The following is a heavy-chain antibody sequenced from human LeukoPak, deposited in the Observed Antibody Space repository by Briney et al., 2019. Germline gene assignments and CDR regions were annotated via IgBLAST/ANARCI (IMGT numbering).Heavy chain of an antibody. D-gene: IGHD2-21*01. Sequence: GASVKVSCKTPGYTFTNYYVHWVRQAPGQGLEWMGYIIPDSGGADYDQRFQGRVTMTRDKSISTVYMELSSLRSDDTAVYYCSTEDKYCGGANCGKYWGQGTLVTVSS. V-gene: IGHV1-2*02. J-gene: IGHJ4*02. CDR3: STEDKYCGGANCGKY. CDR2: IIPDSGGA. CDR1: GYTFTNYY.